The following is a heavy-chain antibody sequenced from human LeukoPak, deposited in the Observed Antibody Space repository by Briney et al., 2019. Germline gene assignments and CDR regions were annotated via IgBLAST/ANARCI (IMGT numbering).Heavy chain of an antibody. V-gene: IGHV3-66*01. Sequence: GGSLRLSCAASGFTVSSNYMSWVRQAPGKGLEWVSVIYSGGSTYYADSVKGRFTISRDNSKNTLYLQMNSLRAEDTAVYYCARVVVPAATYYYYYYGMDVWGQGTMVTVSS. CDR2: IYSGGST. CDR1: GFTVSSNY. D-gene: IGHD2-2*01. J-gene: IGHJ6*02. CDR3: ARVVVPAATYYYYYYGMDV.